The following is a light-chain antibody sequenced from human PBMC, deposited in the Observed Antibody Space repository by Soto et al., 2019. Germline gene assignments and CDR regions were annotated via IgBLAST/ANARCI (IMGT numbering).Light chain of an antibody. CDR1: SNDVGGYDF. Sequence: QSALTQPASVSGSPGQSITISCTGTSNDVGGYDFVSWYQHHPGKAPKLIIYEVSNRPSGVSNRFSGSKSGNTASLTISGLQAEDEADYYCSSYTSSSTYVFGTGTKVTVL. J-gene: IGLJ1*01. CDR2: EVS. V-gene: IGLV2-14*01. CDR3: SSYTSSSTYV.